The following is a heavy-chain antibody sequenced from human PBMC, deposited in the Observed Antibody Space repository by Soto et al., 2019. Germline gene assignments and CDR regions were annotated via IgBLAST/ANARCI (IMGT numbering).Heavy chain of an antibody. Sequence: GGSLRLSCAASGFIFSNYEMNWVRQAPGKGLEWLSYISGGASTIYYADSVKGRFIISRDNAKKSLYLQMNSLRADDTAVYYCARDRGGMDVWGQGTMVTVSS. CDR1: GFIFSNYE. V-gene: IGHV3-48*03. J-gene: IGHJ6*02. CDR2: ISGGASTI. CDR3: ARDRGGMDV.